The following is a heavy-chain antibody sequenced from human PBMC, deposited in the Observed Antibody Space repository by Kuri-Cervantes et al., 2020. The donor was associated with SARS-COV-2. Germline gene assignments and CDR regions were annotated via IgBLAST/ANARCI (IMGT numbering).Heavy chain of an antibody. V-gene: IGHV1-2*04. CDR1: GYTFTGYC. D-gene: IGHD3-10*01. CDR2: INPNSGGT. Sequence: ASVKVSCKASGYTFTGYCMHWVRQAPGQGLEWMGWINPNSGGTNYAQKFQGWVTMTRDTSISTAYMELSRLRSDDTAVYYCATGMVRGLIQSYYYGMDVWGQGTTGTVSS. CDR3: ATGMVRGLIQSYYYGMDV. J-gene: IGHJ6*02.